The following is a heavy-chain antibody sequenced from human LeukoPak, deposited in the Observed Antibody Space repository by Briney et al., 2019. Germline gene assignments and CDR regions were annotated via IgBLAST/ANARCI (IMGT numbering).Heavy chain of an antibody. CDR1: GFTFSNYV. CDR3: ARVFRITKTTGMDV. J-gene: IGHJ6*02. Sequence: PGGSLRLSCVASGFTFSNYVMHWVRQAPGKGLEWVALISYDGSNENYADPVKGRFTISRDNSKNTLYLQMNSLRAEDTAVYYCARVFRITKTTGMDVWGQGTTVTVSS. CDR2: ISYDGSNE. D-gene: IGHD3-10*01. V-gene: IGHV3-30-3*01.